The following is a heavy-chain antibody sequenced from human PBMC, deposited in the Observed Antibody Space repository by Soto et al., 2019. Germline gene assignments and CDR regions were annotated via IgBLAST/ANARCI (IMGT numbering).Heavy chain of an antibody. CDR2: INHGGST. CDR1: GGSFSVYY. CDR3: ARGPPTFSPKKNWFDP. J-gene: IGHJ5*02. V-gene: IGHV4-34*01. Sequence: QVQLQQWGAGLLKPSETLSLTCAVYGGSFSVYYWSWIRQPPGKGLEWIGEINHGGSTNYNPSLKSRVTISVDTSKNQFSLTLSSVTAADTAVYYCARGPPTFSPKKNWFDPWGQGTLVTVSS.